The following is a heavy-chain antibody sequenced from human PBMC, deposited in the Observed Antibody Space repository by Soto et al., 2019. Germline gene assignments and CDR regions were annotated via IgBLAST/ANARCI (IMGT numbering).Heavy chain of an antibody. D-gene: IGHD6-13*01. CDR1: GYTFTSYY. J-gene: IGHJ6*02. V-gene: IGHV1-46*01. CDR2: INPSGGST. Sequence: QVQLVQSGAEVKKPGASVKVSCKASGYTFTSYYMHWVRQAPGQGLEWMGIINPSGGSTSYAQKFQGRVTMTRDTSTSTVYMELSSLRSEDTAVYYCARDRVAAAGPYYYDGMDVWGQGTTVTVSS. CDR3: ARDRVAAAGPYYYDGMDV.